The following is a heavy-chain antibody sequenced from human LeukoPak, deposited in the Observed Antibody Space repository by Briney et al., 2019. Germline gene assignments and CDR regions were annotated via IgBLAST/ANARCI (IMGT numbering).Heavy chain of an antibody. Sequence: SETLSLTCTVSGYSISSGYYWGWIRQPPGKGLEWIGSIYHSGSTYYNPSLKSRVTISVDTSKNQFSLKLSSVTAADTAVYYCAREHWYQLPYWFDPWGQGTLVTVSS. D-gene: IGHD2-2*01. CDR2: IYHSGST. J-gene: IGHJ5*02. CDR1: GYSISSGYY. CDR3: AREHWYQLPYWFDP. V-gene: IGHV4-38-2*02.